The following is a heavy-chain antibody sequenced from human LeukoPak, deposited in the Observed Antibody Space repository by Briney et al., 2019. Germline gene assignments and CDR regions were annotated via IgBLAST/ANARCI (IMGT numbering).Heavy chain of an antibody. CDR3: AKYYYDGTGSNLFDY. Sequence: GGSLRLSCVASGSIFSSYGMSWVRQAPGKGLEWVSAISGSGDSTFYADSVKGRFTISRDNSKNTLYLQMSSLRAEDRAVYYCAKYYYDGTGSNLFDYWGQGTLVTVSS. J-gene: IGHJ4*02. CDR2: ISGSGDST. CDR1: GSIFSSYG. V-gene: IGHV3-23*01. D-gene: IGHD3-22*01.